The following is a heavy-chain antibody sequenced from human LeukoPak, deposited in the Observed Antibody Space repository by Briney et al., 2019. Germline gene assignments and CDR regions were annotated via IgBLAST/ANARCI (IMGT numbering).Heavy chain of an antibody. V-gene: IGHV1-69*02. Sequence: GSSVKVSCKASGGTFSSYTISWVRQAPGQGLEWMGRIIPILGIANYAQKFQGRVTITADKSTSTAYMELNSLRAEDTAVYYCARAIWFGELFDWFDPWGQGTLVTVSS. CDR3: ARAIWFGELFDWFDP. D-gene: IGHD3-10*01. CDR1: GGTFSSYT. CDR2: IIPILGIA. J-gene: IGHJ5*02.